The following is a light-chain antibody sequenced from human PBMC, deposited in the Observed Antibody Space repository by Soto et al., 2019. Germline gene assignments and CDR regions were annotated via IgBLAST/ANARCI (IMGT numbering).Light chain of an antibody. CDR2: DVS. V-gene: IGLV2-11*01. J-gene: IGLJ1*01. CDR3: SSYAGTYTYA. CDR1: SSDVGGYNY. Sequence: QSVLTQPRSVSGSPGQSVTISCTGTSSDVGGYNYVSWYQHHPGKAPKLMIYDVSKRPSGVPDRFSGSKSGNTASLTISGLQAEDEADYYCSSYAGTYTYAFGTGTKVTVL.